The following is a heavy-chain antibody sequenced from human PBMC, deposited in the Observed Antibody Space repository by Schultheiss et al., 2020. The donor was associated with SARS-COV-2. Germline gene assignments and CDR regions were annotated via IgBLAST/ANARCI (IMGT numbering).Heavy chain of an antibody. Sequence: SETLSLTCAVSGGSISSYYWSWIRQPPGKGLEWIGEINHSGSTNYNPSLKSRVTISVDTSKNQFSLKLSSVTAADTAVYYCARARRVRGASTFDYWGQGTLVTVSS. CDR3: ARARRVRGASTFDY. V-gene: IGHV4-34*01. CDR2: INHSGST. D-gene: IGHD3-10*01. J-gene: IGHJ4*02. CDR1: GGSISSYY.